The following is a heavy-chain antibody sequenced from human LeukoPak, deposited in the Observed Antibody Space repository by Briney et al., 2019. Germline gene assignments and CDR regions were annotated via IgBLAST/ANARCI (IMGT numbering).Heavy chain of an antibody. CDR1: GGSISSSSYY. CDR3: ARHQSGTDDAFDI. Sequence: SETLSLTCTVSGGSISSSSYYWGWIRRPPGKGLEWIGSSYYSGSTYYNPSLKSRVTISVDTSKNQFSLKLSSVTAADTAVYYCARHQSGTDDAFDIWGQGTMVTVSS. V-gene: IGHV4-39*01. D-gene: IGHD1-26*01. J-gene: IGHJ3*02. CDR2: SYYSGST.